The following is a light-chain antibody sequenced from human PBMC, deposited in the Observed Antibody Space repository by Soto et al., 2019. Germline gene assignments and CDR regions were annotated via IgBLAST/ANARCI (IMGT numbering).Light chain of an antibody. Sequence: QLVLTQPASVSGSPGQSITISCTGTSSDVGGYNYVSWYQHHPGKAPKLMIYDVSNRPSGVSNRFSGSKSGNTASLTISGLQPEDEADYYCSSYTTSNTRQIVLGTGTKLTVL. CDR3: SSYTTSNTRQIV. CDR1: SSDVGGYNY. V-gene: IGLV2-14*03. J-gene: IGLJ1*01. CDR2: DVS.